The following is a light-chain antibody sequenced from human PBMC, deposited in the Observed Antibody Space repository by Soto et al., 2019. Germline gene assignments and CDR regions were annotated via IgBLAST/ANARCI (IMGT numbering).Light chain of an antibody. J-gene: IGLJ1*01. CDR3: AAWDDSLNGLV. CDR1: SSNIGINT. Sequence: QSVLTQPPSASGTPGQRVPISCSGSSSNIGINTVSWYQQLPGTAPKLLIYTNHQRPSGVPDRFSGSKSGTSASLAISGLQSEDEADYYCAAWDDSLNGLVFGTGTKVTVL. CDR2: TNH. V-gene: IGLV1-44*01.